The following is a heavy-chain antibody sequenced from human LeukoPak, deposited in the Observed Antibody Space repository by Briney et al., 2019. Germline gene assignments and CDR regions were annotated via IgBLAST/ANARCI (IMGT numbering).Heavy chain of an antibody. V-gene: IGHV1-3*01. D-gene: IGHD3-22*01. CDR1: GYDFTSYA. CDR3: SKDEKGYYHDTSGYPDAFDI. Sequence: ASVKVSCKASGYDFTSYAMHWVRQAPGQRLEWMGWINAGNGNTKYSQKFQDRVTVTRDTSTSTAYMELSSLRSEDTAVYYCSKDEKGYYHDTSGYPDAFDIWGQGTMVTVSS. CDR2: INAGNGNT. J-gene: IGHJ3*02.